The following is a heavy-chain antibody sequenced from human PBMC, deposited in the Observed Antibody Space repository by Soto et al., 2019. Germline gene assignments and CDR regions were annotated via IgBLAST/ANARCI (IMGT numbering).Heavy chain of an antibody. CDR3: ARGEQYSGRIFDY. D-gene: IGHD1-26*01. J-gene: IGHJ4*01. CDR1: GFTFSSYA. CDR2: ISGSGGST. V-gene: IGHV3-23*01. Sequence: GGSLRLSCAASGFTFSSYAMSWVRQAPGKGLEWVSAISGSGGSTYYADSVKGRFTINPDTSKNQYSLQLNSVTPEDTAVYFCARGEQYSGRIFDYWGQGTLVTVSS.